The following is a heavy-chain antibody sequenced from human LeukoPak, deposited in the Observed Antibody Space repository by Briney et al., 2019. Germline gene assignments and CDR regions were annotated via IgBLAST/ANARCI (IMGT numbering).Heavy chain of an antibody. J-gene: IGHJ4*02. CDR3: ARALRSSWTTWDY. Sequence: ASVKVSCKASGGTFSSYAISWVRQAPGQGLEWMGGVIPIFGTANYAQKSQGRVTITADESTSTAYMELSSLRSEDTAVYYCARALRSSWTTWDYWGQGTLVTVSS. D-gene: IGHD6-13*01. CDR2: VIPIFGTA. CDR1: GGTFSSYA. V-gene: IGHV1-69*13.